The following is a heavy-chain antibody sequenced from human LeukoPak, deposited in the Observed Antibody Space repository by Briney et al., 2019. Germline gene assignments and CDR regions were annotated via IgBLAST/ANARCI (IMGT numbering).Heavy chain of an antibody. CDR2: INGDGSTT. J-gene: IGHJ4*02. CDR1: GFPFSSYW. Sequence: GGSLRLSCATSGFPFSSYWMLWVRQAPGKGLEWVSRINGDGSTTTYADSVEGRFTISRDNTENILYLQMDSLRAEDTAIYYCSRSQFDFWGQGVLVTVSS. V-gene: IGHV3-74*01. CDR3: SRSQFDF.